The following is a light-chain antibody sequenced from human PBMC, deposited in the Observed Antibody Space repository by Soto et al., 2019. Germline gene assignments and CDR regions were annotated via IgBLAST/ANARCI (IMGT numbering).Light chain of an antibody. Sequence: QSALTQPASVSGSPGQSITISCTGTSSDVGAYNYVSWYQQYPGKAPRLMITEVTSRPSGISNRFSGSKSGNSASLTISGLQAEDKAEYYCSSYTGSSTLYVFGTGTKVTVL. CDR2: EVT. CDR1: SSDVGAYNY. CDR3: SSYTGSSTLYV. V-gene: IGLV2-14*01. J-gene: IGLJ1*01.